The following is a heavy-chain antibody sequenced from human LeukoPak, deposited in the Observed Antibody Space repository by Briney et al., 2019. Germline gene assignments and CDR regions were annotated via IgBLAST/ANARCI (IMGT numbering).Heavy chain of an antibody. J-gene: IGHJ3*02. Sequence: ASVKVSCKASGYTFTSYGISWVRQAPGQGLEWMGWISAYNGNTNYAQKLQGRVTMTTDTSTSTAYMELRSLRSDDTAVYYCAREFNRHCDSSGYQDAFDIWGQGTMVTVSS. D-gene: IGHD3-22*01. CDR1: GYTFTSYG. V-gene: IGHV1-18*01. CDR3: AREFNRHCDSSGYQDAFDI. CDR2: ISAYNGNT.